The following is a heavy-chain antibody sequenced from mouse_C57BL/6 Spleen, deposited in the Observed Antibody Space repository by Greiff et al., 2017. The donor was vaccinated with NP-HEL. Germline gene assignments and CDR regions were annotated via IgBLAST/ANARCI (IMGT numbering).Heavy chain of an antibody. CDR3: ARLGDYDGYWYFDV. CDR1: GYTFTDYN. V-gene: IGHV1-22*01. D-gene: IGHD2-4*01. J-gene: IGHJ1*03. CDR2: INPNNGGT. Sequence: VQLQQSGPELVKPGASVKMSCKASGYTFTDYNMHWVKQSHGKSLAWIGYINPNNGGTSYNQKFKGKATLTVNKSSSTAYMELRSLTSEDSAVYYCARLGDYDGYWYFDVWGTGTTVTVSS.